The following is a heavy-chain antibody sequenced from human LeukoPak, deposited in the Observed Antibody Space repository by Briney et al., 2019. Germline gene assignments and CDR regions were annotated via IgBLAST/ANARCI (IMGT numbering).Heavy chain of an antibody. J-gene: IGHJ4*02. CDR3: AREDTVTSPFDY. CDR2: INPNSGGT. CDR1: GYTFTGYY. V-gene: IGHV1-2*02. Sequence: ASVKVSCKASGYTFTGYYMHWVRQAPGQGLEWMGWINPNSGGTNYAQKFQGRVTMTRDTSISTAYMELSRPRSDDTAVYYCAREDTVTSPFDYWGQGTLVTVSS. D-gene: IGHD4-17*01.